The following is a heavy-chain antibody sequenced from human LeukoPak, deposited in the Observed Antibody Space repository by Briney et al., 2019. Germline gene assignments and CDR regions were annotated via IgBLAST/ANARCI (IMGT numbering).Heavy chain of an antibody. D-gene: IGHD6-19*01. V-gene: IGHV3-23*01. CDR1: GFTFSRYA. Sequence: GGSLRLSCAASGFTFSRYAMSWVRQAPEKGLEWVSTLSDNGGSTYYADSVKGRFAISRDNSKNTLYLQMNSLRAEDTAVYYCAKAAIAVAANFDYWGQGTLVTVSS. CDR2: LSDNGGST. J-gene: IGHJ4*02. CDR3: AKAAIAVAANFDY.